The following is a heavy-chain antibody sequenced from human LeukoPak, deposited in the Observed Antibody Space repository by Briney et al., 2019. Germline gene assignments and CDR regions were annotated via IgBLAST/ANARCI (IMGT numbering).Heavy chain of an antibody. J-gene: IGHJ4*02. D-gene: IGHD1-26*01. CDR3: ARIGYSGSYYFDY. Sequence: GGSLRLSCAASGFTFKRYHMSWVRQAPGKGLEWVSVIYSGGSTYYADSVKGRFTISRDNSKNTVYLQMNSLRAEDTAVYYCARIGYSGSYYFDYWGQGTLVTVSS. V-gene: IGHV3-53*01. CDR1: GFTFKRYH. CDR2: IYSGGST.